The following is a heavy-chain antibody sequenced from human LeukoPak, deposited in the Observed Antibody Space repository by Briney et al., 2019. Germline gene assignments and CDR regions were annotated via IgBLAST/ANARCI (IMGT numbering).Heavy chain of an antibody. CDR3: ARDPLGYCSGGSCAGGYYFDY. J-gene: IGHJ4*02. D-gene: IGHD2-15*01. CDR1: GFTFSSYA. V-gene: IGHV3-30*04. CDR2: ISYDGSNK. Sequence: GGSLRLSCAASGFTFSSYAMHWVRQAPGKGLEWVAVISYDGSNKYYADSVKGRSTISRDNSKNTLYLQMNSLRAEDTAVYYCARDPLGYCSGGSCAGGYYFDYWGQGTLVTVSS.